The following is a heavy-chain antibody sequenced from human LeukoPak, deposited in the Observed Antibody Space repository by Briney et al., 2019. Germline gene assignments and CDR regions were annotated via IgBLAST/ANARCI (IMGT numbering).Heavy chain of an antibody. CDR1: GGSISSGGYY. D-gene: IGHD6-6*01. CDR2: IYHGGST. J-gene: IGHJ4*02. CDR3: ATYSNSRGFDY. V-gene: IGHV4-30-2*01. Sequence: SETLSLTCTVSGGSISSGGYYWSWIRQPPGRGLEWIGYIYHGGSTYYNPSLKSRVTISVDRSKSQFSLKLSSVTAADTAVYYCATYSNSRGFDYWGQGTLVTVSS.